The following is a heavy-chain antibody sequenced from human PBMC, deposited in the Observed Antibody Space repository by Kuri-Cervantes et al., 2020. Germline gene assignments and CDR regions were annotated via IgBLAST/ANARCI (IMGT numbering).Heavy chain of an antibody. CDR2: INAGNGDT. Sequence: ASVKVSCKASGYTFTSYGISWVRQAPGQGLEWMGWINAGNGDTKYSQKFRDRVAITRDTSATTAYLELSSLRSEDTAVYYCAKIPNIVVVPAAIKLFFDYWGQGTLVTVSS. CDR1: GYTFTSYG. V-gene: IGHV1-3*01. D-gene: IGHD2-2*01. CDR3: AKIPNIVVVPAAIKLFFDY. J-gene: IGHJ4*02.